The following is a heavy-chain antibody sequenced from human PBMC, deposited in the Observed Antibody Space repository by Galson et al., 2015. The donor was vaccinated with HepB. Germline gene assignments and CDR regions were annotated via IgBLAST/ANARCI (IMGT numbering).Heavy chain of an antibody. D-gene: IGHD3-9*01. V-gene: IGHV3-23*01. Sequence: SLRLSCAASGFTFSSYAMSWVRQAPGKGLEWVSAISGSGGSTYYADSVKGRFTISRDNSKNTLYLQMNSLRAEDTAVYYCAKDSDYDILTGLDYWGQGTLVTVSS. J-gene: IGHJ4*02. CDR1: GFTFSSYA. CDR2: ISGSGGST. CDR3: AKDSDYDILTGLDY.